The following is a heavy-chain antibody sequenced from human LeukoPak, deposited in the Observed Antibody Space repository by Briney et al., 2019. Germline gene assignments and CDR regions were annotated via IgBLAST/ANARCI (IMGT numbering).Heavy chain of an antibody. D-gene: IGHD5-24*01. J-gene: IGHJ4*02. CDR2: INSGGGST. Sequence: GGSLRLSCTASGFTFSSYWMHWVRQAPGKGLVWVSRINSGGGSTSYADSVKGRFTISRDNAKNTLYLQMNSLRAEDTAVYYCARRIQGMAPYYFDYWGQGTLVTVSS. CDR1: GFTFSSYW. V-gene: IGHV3-74*01. CDR3: ARRIQGMAPYYFDY.